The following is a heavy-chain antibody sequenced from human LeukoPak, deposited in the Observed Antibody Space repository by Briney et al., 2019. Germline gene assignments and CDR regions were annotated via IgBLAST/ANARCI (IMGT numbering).Heavy chain of an antibody. Sequence: RASVKVSCKASGYTFTSYGISWVRQAPGQGLEWMGWISAYNGNTNYAQKLQGRVTMTTDTSTSTAYMELRSLRSDDTAVYYCAREGGNYYDSSGYRYWGQGTLVTVSS. V-gene: IGHV1-18*01. D-gene: IGHD3-22*01. J-gene: IGHJ4*02. CDR3: AREGGNYYDSSGYRY. CDR1: GYTFTSYG. CDR2: ISAYNGNT.